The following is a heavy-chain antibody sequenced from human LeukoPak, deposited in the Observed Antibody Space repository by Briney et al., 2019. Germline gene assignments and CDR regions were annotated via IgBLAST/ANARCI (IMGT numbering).Heavy chain of an antibody. V-gene: IGHV3-30-3*01. D-gene: IGHD4-17*01. J-gene: IGHJ3*02. CDR2: ISYDGSNK. CDR1: GFTFSSYA. Sequence: PGRSLRLSCAASGFTFSSYAMHWVRQAPGKGLEWVAVISYDGSNKYYADSVKGRFTISRDNSKNTLYLQMNSLRAEDTAVYYCARDNYGDYGWAFDIWGQGTMVTVSS. CDR3: ARDNYGDYGWAFDI.